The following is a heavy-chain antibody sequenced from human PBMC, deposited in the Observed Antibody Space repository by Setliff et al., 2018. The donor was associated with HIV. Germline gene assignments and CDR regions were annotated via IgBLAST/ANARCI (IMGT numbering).Heavy chain of an antibody. CDR1: GFTFSSYE. CDR3: ARAPGIAVTGRYFQH. Sequence: GGSLRLSCAASGFTFSSYEMNWVRQAPGKGLEWVSYISSSGSTIYYADSVKGRFTISRDNAKNSLYLQMNSLRADDTAVYYCARAPGIAVTGRYFQHWGQGTLVTVSS. V-gene: IGHV3-48*03. CDR2: ISSSGSTI. D-gene: IGHD6-19*01. J-gene: IGHJ1*01.